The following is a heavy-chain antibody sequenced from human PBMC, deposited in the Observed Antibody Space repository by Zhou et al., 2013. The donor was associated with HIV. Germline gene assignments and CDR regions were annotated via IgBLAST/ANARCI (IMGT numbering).Heavy chain of an antibody. CDR3: ARSGYGRPADY. D-gene: IGHD2-15*01. V-gene: IGHV1-18*01. CDR1: GFTFTGFG. J-gene: IGHJ4*02. Sequence: QIQLLQSGSEVKKPGASVKVSCKASGFTFTGFGISWVRQAPGQGLEWMGWTSVYNGNTNYAQKFQGRVSMTTDTSTNTAHMELRRLTSDDTAVYFCARSGYGRPADYWGQGTLVTVSS. CDR2: TSVYNGNT.